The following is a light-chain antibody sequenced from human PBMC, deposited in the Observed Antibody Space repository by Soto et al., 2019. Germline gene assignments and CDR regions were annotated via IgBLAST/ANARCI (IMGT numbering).Light chain of an antibody. CDR1: QSITGW. V-gene: IGKV1-5*01. CDR3: QQYNTYSPT. CDR2: DAS. J-gene: IGKJ1*01. Sequence: DIRMTQSPSTLSASVGDRVTITCRASQSITGWLAWHQQKPGKAPRLLIFDASNLEGGVPPRFSGSGSGTEFTLTISSLQPDDSATYYCQQYNTYSPTFGQGIKVEIK.